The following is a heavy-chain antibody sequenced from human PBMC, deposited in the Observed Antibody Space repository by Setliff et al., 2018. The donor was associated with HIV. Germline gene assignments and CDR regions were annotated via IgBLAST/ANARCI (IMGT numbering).Heavy chain of an antibody. V-gene: IGHV5-51*01. CDR3: ARLAGPRNFWGGYSLGMDV. CDR1: RYSFTNYW. J-gene: IGHJ6*03. CDR2: IWPDDSDT. D-gene: IGHD3-3*01. Sequence: GESLKISCKGSRYSFTNYWVGWVRQMPANGLEWMGLIWPDDSDTIYSPSLQGQVTMSADKSISTAYLQWSSLRAPDTAMYYCARLAGPRNFWGGYSLGMDVWGKGTTVTVS.